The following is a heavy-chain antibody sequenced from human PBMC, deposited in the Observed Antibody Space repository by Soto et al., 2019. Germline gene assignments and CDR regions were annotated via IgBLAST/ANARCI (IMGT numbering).Heavy chain of an antibody. CDR3: AREGGYNDAFDI. Sequence: QVQLVESGGGVVQPGRSLRLSCAASGFTFSSYAMHWVRQAPGKGLEWVAVISYDGSNKYYADSVKGRFTISRDNSKNTLYLQMNRLGDEDTAVYYCAREGGYNDAFDIWGQGTMVTVSS. J-gene: IGHJ3*02. V-gene: IGHV3-30-3*01. CDR2: ISYDGSNK. CDR1: GFTFSSYA. D-gene: IGHD5-18*01.